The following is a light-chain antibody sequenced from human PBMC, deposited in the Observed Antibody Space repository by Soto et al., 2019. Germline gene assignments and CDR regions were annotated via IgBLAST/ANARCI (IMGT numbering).Light chain of an antibody. V-gene: IGKV3-11*01. CDR3: QQRSNWRWT. J-gene: IGKJ1*01. CDR1: QSVSSY. CDR2: DAS. Sequence: EIVLTQSPATLSLSPGERATLSCRASQSVSSYLAWYQQKPGQAPRLLIYDASKTATGIPARFSGSGSGTDFTLTNSSLEPEDFAVYYCQQRSNWRWTVGQGTKVDSK.